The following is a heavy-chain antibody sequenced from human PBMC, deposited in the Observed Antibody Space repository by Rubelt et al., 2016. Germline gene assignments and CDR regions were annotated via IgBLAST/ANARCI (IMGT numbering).Heavy chain of an antibody. D-gene: IGHD2-15*01. V-gene: IGHV4-39*07. Sequence: QLQLQESGPGLVKPSETLSLTCTVSGGSISSSSYYWGWIRQPPGKGLEWIGSIYYSGGTYYNPSLNVRVTMSVVTSKTQFSLKLSSVTAADTAVYYCARAERTIVVVVAATRHFDYWGRGTLVTVSS. CDR1: GGSISSSSYY. CDR2: IYYSGGT. J-gene: IGHJ4*02. CDR3: ARAERTIVVVVAATRHFDY.